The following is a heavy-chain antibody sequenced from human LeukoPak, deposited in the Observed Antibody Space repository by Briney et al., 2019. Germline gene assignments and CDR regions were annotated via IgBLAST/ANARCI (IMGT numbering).Heavy chain of an antibody. D-gene: IGHD5-18*01. J-gene: IGHJ3*02. CDR3: ARRRFSYGDNDAFDI. CDR2: IYYSGGT. CDR1: RGSLSSYY. Sequence: SETPSLTCTISRGSLSSYYWSWIRQSPGKGPEWIGYIYYSGGTNYNPSLESRVTISVDRSTNQFSLKVRSVTAADTAVYYCARRRFSYGDNDAFDIWGQGTMVTVSS. V-gene: IGHV4-59*08.